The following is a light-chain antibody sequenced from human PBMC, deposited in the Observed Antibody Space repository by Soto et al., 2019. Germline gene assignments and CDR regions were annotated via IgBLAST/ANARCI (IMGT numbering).Light chain of an antibody. CDR3: QQSYSTPT. CDR2: AAS. Sequence: DIQMTQSPSSLSASVGDRVTITCRASQSISSYLNWYQQKPGKAPNLLIYAASSLPSGVPSRFSGSGSGTDFTLTISSLQPEDFATYYCQQSYSTPTFGQGTKVEIK. J-gene: IGKJ1*01. V-gene: IGKV1-39*01. CDR1: QSISSY.